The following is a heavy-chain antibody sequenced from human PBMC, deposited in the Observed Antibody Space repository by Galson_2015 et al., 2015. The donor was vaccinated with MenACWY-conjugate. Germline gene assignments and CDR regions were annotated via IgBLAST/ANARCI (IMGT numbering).Heavy chain of an antibody. CDR3: ARGTVYSSLGY. J-gene: IGHJ4*02. D-gene: IGHD6-19*01. V-gene: IGHV3-23*01. CDR2: ITANSLGT. Sequence: SLRLSCAASGFTFSNHAMTWVRQAPGTGLEWVAAITANSLGTYYADSVRGRFTISRDNSKNTLSLEMTSLRVEDTALYYCARGTVYSSLGYWGQGTLVTVSS. CDR1: GFTFSNHA.